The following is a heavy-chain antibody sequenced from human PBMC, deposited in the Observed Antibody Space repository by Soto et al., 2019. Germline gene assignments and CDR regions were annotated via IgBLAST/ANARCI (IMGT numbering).Heavy chain of an antibody. CDR3: ARDVTPPEKQLVLTLGDGMDV. D-gene: IGHD6-13*01. V-gene: IGHV3-30-3*01. J-gene: IGHJ6*02. CDR1: GFTFSSYA. Sequence: QVQLVESGGGVVQPGRSLRLSCAASGFTFSSYAMHWVRQAPGKGLEWVAVISYDGSNKYYADSVKGRFTISRDNSKNPLYLQMNSLRAEDTAVYYCARDVTPPEKQLVLTLGDGMDVWGQGTTVTVSS. CDR2: ISYDGSNK.